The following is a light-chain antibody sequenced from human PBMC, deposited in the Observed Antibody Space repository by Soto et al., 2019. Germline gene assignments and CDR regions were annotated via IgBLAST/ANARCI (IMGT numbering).Light chain of an antibody. CDR2: GAS. J-gene: IGKJ1*01. V-gene: IGKV3-20*01. Sequence: EIVLTQTPGTLSLSPGERATLSCSASQSVSGAYLAWYQQKPGQAPRLLIYGASSRATGIPDRFSGSGSGTDFTLTISRLEPEDFAVYYCQQYHNSPPTFGQGTNV. CDR3: QQYHNSPPT. CDR1: QSVSGAY.